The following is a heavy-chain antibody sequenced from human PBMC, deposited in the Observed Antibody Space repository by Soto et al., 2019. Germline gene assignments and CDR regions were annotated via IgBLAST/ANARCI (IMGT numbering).Heavy chain of an antibody. CDR2: IYDSGST. CDR3: ARDRSGWPYFDY. J-gene: IGHJ4*02. V-gene: IGHV4-61*01. Sequence: PSETLSLTCTVSGGSVSSGSFFWSWIRQPPGKGLEWIGYIYDSGSTNYNPSLKSRVTMSIDTSKNQFSLKLSSVTAADTAVYYCARDRSGWPYFDYWGLGNLVTVSS. CDR1: GGSVSSGSFF. D-gene: IGHD6-19*01.